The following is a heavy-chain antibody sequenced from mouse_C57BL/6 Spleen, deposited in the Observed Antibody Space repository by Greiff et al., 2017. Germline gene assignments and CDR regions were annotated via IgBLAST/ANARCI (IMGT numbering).Heavy chain of an antibody. D-gene: IGHD2-3*01. J-gene: IGHJ4*01. CDR2: IHPNSGST. V-gene: IGHV1-64*01. CDR1: GYTFTSYW. Sequence: QVQLKQPGAELVKPGASVKLSCKASGYTFTSYWMHWVKQRPGQGLEWIGMIHPNSGSTNYNEKFKSKATLTVDKSSSTAYMQLSSLTSEDSAVYYCARDGYPAYYAMDYWGQGTSVTVSS. CDR3: ARDGYPAYYAMDY.